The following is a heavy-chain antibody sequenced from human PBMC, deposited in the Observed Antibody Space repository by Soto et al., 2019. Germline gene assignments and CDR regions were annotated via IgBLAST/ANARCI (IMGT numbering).Heavy chain of an antibody. D-gene: IGHD3-3*01. Sequence: GGSLRLSCAASGFTFSSYGMHWVRQAPGKGLEWVAVIWYDGSNKYYADSVKGRFTISRDNSKNTLYLQMNSLRAEDTAVYYCARDLSLDFTMDVWGQGTTVTVSS. CDR2: IWYDGSNK. J-gene: IGHJ6*02. CDR3: ARDLSLDFTMDV. CDR1: GFTFSSYG. V-gene: IGHV3-33*01.